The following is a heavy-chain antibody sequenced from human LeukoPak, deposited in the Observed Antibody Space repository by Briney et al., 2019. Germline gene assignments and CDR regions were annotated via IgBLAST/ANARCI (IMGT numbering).Heavy chain of an antibody. J-gene: IGHJ4*02. CDR2: ISYDGSNK. V-gene: IGHV3-30*03. Sequence: GGSLRLSCAASGFTFSNYGMHWVRQAPGKGLEWVAVISYDGSNKYYADSVKGRFTISRDNSKNTLYLQMNSLRAEDTAVYYCVRGLSSGWLQYFDYWGQGTLVSVSS. CDR1: GFTFSNYG. D-gene: IGHD6-19*01. CDR3: VRGLSSGWLQYFDY.